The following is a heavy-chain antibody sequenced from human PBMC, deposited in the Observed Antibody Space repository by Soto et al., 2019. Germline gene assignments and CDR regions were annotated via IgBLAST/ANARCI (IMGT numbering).Heavy chain of an antibody. D-gene: IGHD3-3*01. V-gene: IGHV1-18*01. J-gene: IGHJ5*02. CDR2: ISAYDGKT. CDR1: CYSFNTYV. Sequence: ASVNVSCKTSCYSFNTYVINWVRQAPGQGLELMGWISAYDGKTTYAEKFQGRVTMTTDTSTSTAYMELRSLRSDDTAIYYCARDPHEFWTSYWFDPWGQGTLVTVSS. CDR3: ARDPHEFWTSYWFDP.